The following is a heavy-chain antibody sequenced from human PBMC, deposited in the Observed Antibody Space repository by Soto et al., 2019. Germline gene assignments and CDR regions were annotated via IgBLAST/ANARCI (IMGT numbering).Heavy chain of an antibody. CDR1: GYTFSSYG. CDR2: ISAYNGNT. Sequence: QVQLVQSGAEVKKPGASVKVSCKASGYTFSSYGISWVRQAPGQGLEWMGWISAYNGNTNHAQNLQGRVTMTTDTSRSTAATELRSLRPDDTAGSYCARGGWEFDPWGQGTLVTVSS. J-gene: IGHJ5*02. D-gene: IGHD1-26*01. CDR3: ARGGWEFDP. V-gene: IGHV1-18*01.